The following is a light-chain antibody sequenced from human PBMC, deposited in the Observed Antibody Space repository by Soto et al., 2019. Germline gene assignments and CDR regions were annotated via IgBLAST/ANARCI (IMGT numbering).Light chain of an antibody. V-gene: IGKV3-15*01. CDR1: QSVRSK. CDR2: DTY. Sequence: EIVLTQSPASLSVSPGERATLSCRASQSVRSKVAWYQQKPGQAPSLVIYDTYIRATGIPARFSGSGSGTDFTLTISSLQPEDFATYYCQQANSFPLTFGGGTKVDIK. J-gene: IGKJ4*01. CDR3: QQANSFPLT.